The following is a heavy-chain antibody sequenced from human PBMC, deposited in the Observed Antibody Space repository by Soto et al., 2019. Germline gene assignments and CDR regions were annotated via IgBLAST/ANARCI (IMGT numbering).Heavy chain of an antibody. CDR1: GFTFSTYA. Sequence: GGSLRLSCAASGFTFSTYAMSWVRQAPGKGLEWVSGISGSGTNTYYADSVKGRFTISRDNSENTLYLQMNSLRAEDTALYYCAKDGSNYDFWFGYSSGPYYYYYYMDVWGKGTTVTVSS. D-gene: IGHD3-3*01. CDR3: AKDGSNYDFWFGYSSGPYYYYYYMDV. CDR2: ISGSGTNT. J-gene: IGHJ6*03. V-gene: IGHV3-23*01.